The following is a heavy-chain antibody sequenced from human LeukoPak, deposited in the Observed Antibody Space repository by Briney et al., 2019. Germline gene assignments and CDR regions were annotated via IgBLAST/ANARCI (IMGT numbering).Heavy chain of an antibody. CDR1: GGSFSGYY. J-gene: IGHJ4*02. D-gene: IGHD3-10*01. Sequence: SETLSLTCAVYGGSFSGYYRSWIRQPPGKGLEWIGEINHSGSTNYNPSLKSRVTISVDTSKNQFSLKLSSVTAADTAVYYCARVPLWFGTHDYWGQGTLVTVSS. CDR2: INHSGST. CDR3: ARVPLWFGTHDY. V-gene: IGHV4-34*01.